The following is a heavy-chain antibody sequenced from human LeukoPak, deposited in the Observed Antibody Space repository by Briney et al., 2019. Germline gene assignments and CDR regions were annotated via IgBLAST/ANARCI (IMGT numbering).Heavy chain of an antibody. V-gene: IGHV3-21*04. CDR1: EFTFSTYS. CDR3: AKGGRYCSGGSCYPTRPFDY. D-gene: IGHD2-15*01. J-gene: IGHJ4*02. Sequence: PGGSLRLSCAASEFTFSTYSMNWVRQAPGKGLEWVSSISSGSTYIYYADSVKGRFTISRDNAKNPLYLQMNSLRAEDTAVYYCAKGGRYCSGGSCYPTRPFDYWGQGTLVTVSS. CDR2: ISSGSTYI.